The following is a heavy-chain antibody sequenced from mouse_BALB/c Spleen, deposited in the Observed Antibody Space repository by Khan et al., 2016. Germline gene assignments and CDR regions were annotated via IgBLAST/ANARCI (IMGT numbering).Heavy chain of an antibody. J-gene: IGHJ4*01. CDR2: IDPYNGGT. CDR1: GYSFTGYN. V-gene: IGHV1S135*01. CDR3: ARNYRDAMDY. Sequence: VQLKESGPELGKPGASVKISCKASGYSFTGYNMYWVKQSHRKSLEWIGYIDPYNGGTSYNQKSKGKATLTVDKSSSTAYMHLNSLTSEDSAIYYWARNYRDAMDYWGQGTSVTVSS. D-gene: IGHD2-12*01.